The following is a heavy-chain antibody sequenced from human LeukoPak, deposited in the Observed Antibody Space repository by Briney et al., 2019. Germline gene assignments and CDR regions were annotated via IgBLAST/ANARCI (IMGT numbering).Heavy chain of an antibody. CDR2: IFPAYSDT. V-gene: IGHV5-51*01. CDR3: ARVGYSSYGMDV. J-gene: IGHJ6*03. Sequence: GWMGSIFPAYSDTSPSFRGQVTISADKSTSTAYLQWSSLKASDTAIYYCARVGYSSYGMDVWGKGTTVTVSS. D-gene: IGHD3-22*01.